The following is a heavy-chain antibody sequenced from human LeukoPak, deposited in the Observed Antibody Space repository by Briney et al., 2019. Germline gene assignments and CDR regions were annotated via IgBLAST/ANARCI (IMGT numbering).Heavy chain of an antibody. Sequence: SETLSLICAVYGGSYRGHYWRCIRRPPAKGLEGSGKLHYCGSTYYNPSLRGQVTISVDTSKNQFSLKLSSVTAADTAVYYCARGGRIVAEGSYYYYMDVWGKGTTVTVSS. V-gene: IGHV4-34*01. D-gene: IGHD2-15*01. J-gene: IGHJ6*03. CDR3: ARGGRIVAEGSYYYYMDV. CDR2: LHYCGST. CDR1: GGSYRGHY.